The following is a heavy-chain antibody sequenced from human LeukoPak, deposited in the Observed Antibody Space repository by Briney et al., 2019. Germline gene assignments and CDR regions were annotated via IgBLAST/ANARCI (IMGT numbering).Heavy chain of an antibody. D-gene: IGHD4-23*01. J-gene: IGHJ4*02. Sequence: PGGSLRLSCAASGFIFSSHDMNWVRQAPGKGLEWVSYISTSSRIHYADSVKGRFTISRDNAKNSLYLQMHSLRDEDTALYYCARDVRGNSFSDCWGQGTLVTVSS. CDR3: ARDVRGNSFSDC. V-gene: IGHV3-48*02. CDR2: ISTSSRI. CDR1: GFIFSSHD.